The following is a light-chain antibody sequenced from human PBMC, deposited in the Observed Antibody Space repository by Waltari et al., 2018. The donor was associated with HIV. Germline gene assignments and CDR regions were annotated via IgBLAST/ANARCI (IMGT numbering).Light chain of an antibody. J-gene: IGKJ3*01. CDR3: QQLHHSPFS. CDR1: QGISNY. CDR2: SAS. V-gene: IGKV1-9*01. Sequence: QLTQFPLLLSASVGDRVIISCQASQGISNYLAWYQQKPGQPPKLLIYSASTLQTGVPSRFSGSGSETAFALTISGLQTEDFATYYCQQLHHSPFSFDPGTIVDLK.